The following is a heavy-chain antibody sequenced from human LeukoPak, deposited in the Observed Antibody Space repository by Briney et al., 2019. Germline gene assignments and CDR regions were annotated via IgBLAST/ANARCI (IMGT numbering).Heavy chain of an antibody. D-gene: IGHD2-2*01. CDR1: GYTFTSYG. V-gene: IGHV1-18*01. J-gene: IGHJ4*02. Sequence: WASVKVSCKASGYTFTSYGISWVRQAPGQGLEWMGWISAYNGNTNYAQKLQGRVTMTTDTSTSTAYMKLRSLRSDDTAVYYCARDGPYCSSTSCHVLLDYWGQGTLVTVSS. CDR2: ISAYNGNT. CDR3: ARDGPYCSSTSCHVLLDY.